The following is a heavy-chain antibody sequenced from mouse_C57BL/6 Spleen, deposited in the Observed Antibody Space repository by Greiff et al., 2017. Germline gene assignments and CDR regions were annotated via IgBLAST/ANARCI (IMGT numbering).Heavy chain of an antibody. CDR3: ARGIYGCARDWYFGV. CDR2: IYPGSGNT. D-gene: IGHD2-2*01. J-gene: IGHJ1*03. Sequence: QVQLQQSGAELVRPGASVKLSCKAFGYTFTDYYINWVKQRPGQGLEWIARIYPGSGNTYYNEKFKGKATLTAEKSSSTAYMQLSSLTSEDSAVYFCARGIYGCARDWYFGVWGTGTTVTVSS. CDR1: GYTFTDYY. V-gene: IGHV1-76*01.